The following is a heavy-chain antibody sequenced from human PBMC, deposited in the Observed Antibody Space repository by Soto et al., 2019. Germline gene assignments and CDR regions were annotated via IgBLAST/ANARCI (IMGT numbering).Heavy chain of an antibody. CDR3: AKDGGTTLAPASYYFDP. J-gene: IGHJ4*02. CDR2: ISARGDET. V-gene: IGHV3-23*01. CDR1: GFTFSDYA. Sequence: GGSLRLSCVASGFTFSDYAMNWVRQAPGKGLEWVSGISARGDETYYSYSVRGRFTISRDNSKNTLFLQMNSLRPEDTAVFYCAKDGGTTLAPASYYFDPWGQGTLVTVSS. D-gene: IGHD1-1*01.